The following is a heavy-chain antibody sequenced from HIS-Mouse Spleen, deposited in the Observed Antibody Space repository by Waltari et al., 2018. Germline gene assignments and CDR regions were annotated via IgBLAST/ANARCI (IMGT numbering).Heavy chain of an antibody. CDR1: GSTVSSNS. D-gene: IGHD3-10*01. V-gene: IGHV3-53*02. Sequence: VQLVETGGGLIQPGGSVRLSWSASGSTVSSNSISWVRLAPGKGLEWVSVIYSGGSTYYADSVKGRFTISRDNSKNTLYLQMNSLRAEDTAVYYCARHYYYGSGSYYFDYWGQGTLVTVSS. CDR2: IYSGGST. J-gene: IGHJ4*02. CDR3: ARHYYYGSGSYYFDY.